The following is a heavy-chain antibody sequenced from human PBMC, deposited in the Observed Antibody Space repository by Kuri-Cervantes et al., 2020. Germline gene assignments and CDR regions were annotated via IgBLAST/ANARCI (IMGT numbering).Heavy chain of an antibody. CDR1: GGSISSSSYY. D-gene: IGHD1-7*01. CDR3: AGPANYGFDS. Sequence: GSLRLSCTVSGGSISSSSYYWGWIRQPPGKGLEWIGSIYHSGGTIYSPSLKSRVTISVDTSKNQFSLRLSSVTAADTAVYYCAGPANYGFDSWGQGTLVTVSS. V-gene: IGHV4-39*07. J-gene: IGHJ4*02. CDR2: IYHSGGT.